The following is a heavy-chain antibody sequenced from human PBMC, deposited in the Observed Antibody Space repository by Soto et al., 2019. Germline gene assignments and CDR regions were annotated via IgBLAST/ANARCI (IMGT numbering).Heavy chain of an antibody. V-gene: IGHV1-2*04. CDR1: GYTFTGYY. D-gene: IGHD2-15*01. CDR2: INPNSGGT. Sequence: ASVKVSCKASGYTFTGYYMHWVRQAPGQRLEWMGWINPNSGGTNYAQKFQGWVTMTRDTSISTAYMELSRLRSDDTAVYYCARGGDLYCSGGSCYSWFDPWGQGTLVTVSS. J-gene: IGHJ5*02. CDR3: ARGGDLYCSGGSCYSWFDP.